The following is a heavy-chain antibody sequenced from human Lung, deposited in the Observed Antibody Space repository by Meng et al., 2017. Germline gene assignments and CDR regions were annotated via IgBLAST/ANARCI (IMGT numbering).Heavy chain of an antibody. CDR3: ARGPTTMAHDFDY. CDR1: GGSFSDYY. Sequence: QLPQWGAGLLKPSETLSLTCVVSGGSFSDYYWSWIRQPPGKGLEWIGEINHSGSTNYNPSLESRATISVDTSQNNLSLKLSSVTAADSAVYYCARGPTTMAHDFDYWGQGTLVTVSS. V-gene: IGHV4-34*01. D-gene: IGHD4-11*01. CDR2: INHSGST. J-gene: IGHJ4*02.